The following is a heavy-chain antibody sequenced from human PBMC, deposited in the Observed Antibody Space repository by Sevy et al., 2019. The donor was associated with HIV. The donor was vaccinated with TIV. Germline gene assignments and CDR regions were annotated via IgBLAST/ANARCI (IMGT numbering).Heavy chain of an antibody. V-gene: IGHV3-49*03. CDR1: GFTFGDYA. D-gene: IGHD4-17*01. J-gene: IGHJ4*02. CDR3: SLALATVVTPEYYFDY. Sequence: GGSLRLSCTASGFTFGDYAMSWFRQAPGKGLEWVAFIRRNSYEPYGGTTEYAASVKGRFTISRDDSKSIAYLQMNSLRTEDTACYYCSLALATVVTPEYYFDYWGQGTLVTVSS. CDR2: IRRNSYEPYGGTT.